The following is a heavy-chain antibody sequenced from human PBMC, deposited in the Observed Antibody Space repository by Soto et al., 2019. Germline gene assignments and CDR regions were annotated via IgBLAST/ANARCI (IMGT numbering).Heavy chain of an antibody. D-gene: IGHD3-3*01. J-gene: IGHJ6*02. CDR2: IWFDGTKK. Sequence: GGSLRLSCAASEFTFSTYGMHWVSQAPGKGLEWVAVIWFDGTKKYYADSVNGRFTISRDNSKNTLYLQMNSLRAEDTAVYYCASQIFWSGSTAHGMDVWGQGTAVTVSS. V-gene: IGHV3-33*01. CDR3: ASQIFWSGSTAHGMDV. CDR1: EFTFSTYG.